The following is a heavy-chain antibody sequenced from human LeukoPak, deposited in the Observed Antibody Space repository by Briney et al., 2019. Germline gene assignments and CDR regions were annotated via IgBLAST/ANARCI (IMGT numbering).Heavy chain of an antibody. CDR1: GGSFSGYY. CDR3: ARDRGYGGKPRRDAFDI. V-gene: IGHV4-34*01. D-gene: IGHD4-23*01. Sequence: SSETLSLTCAVYGGSFSGYYWSWIRQPPGKGLEWIGEINHSGSTNYNPSLKSRVTISVDTSKNQFSLKLSSVTAADTAVYYCARDRGYGGKPRRDAFDIWGQGTMVTVSS. CDR2: INHSGST. J-gene: IGHJ3*02.